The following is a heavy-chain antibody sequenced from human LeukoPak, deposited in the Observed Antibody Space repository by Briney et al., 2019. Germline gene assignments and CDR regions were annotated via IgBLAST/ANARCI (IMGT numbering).Heavy chain of an antibody. D-gene: IGHD2-15*01. CDR1: GYTLTRYA. Sequence: GASVKVSCKASGYTLTRYAVNWVRQAPGQGLEWMGWINTNIGNATYAQGFTGRFVFSLDTSVSTAYLQVSRLKAEDTAVYYCARVFVGVDPAGDYYYSGMDVWGKGTTVTVSS. V-gene: IGHV7-4-1*02. CDR3: ARVFVGVDPAGDYYYSGMDV. CDR2: INTNIGNA. J-gene: IGHJ6*04.